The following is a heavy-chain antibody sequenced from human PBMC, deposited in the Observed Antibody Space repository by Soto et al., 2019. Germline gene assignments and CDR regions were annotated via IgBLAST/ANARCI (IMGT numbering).Heavy chain of an antibody. Sequence: SETLSLTCTVSCGSVSSGSYYRSWIRQPPGKGLEWIGYIYYSGSTNYNPSLKSRVTISVDTSKNQFSLKLSSVTAADTAVYYCARAPHDSSGYYLGHFDYWGQGTLVTVSS. J-gene: IGHJ4*02. CDR2: IYYSGST. V-gene: IGHV4-61*01. CDR3: ARAPHDSSGYYLGHFDY. D-gene: IGHD3-22*01. CDR1: CGSVSSGSYY.